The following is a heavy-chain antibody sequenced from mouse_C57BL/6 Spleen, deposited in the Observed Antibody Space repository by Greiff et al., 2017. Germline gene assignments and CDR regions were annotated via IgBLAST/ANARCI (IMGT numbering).Heavy chain of an antibody. CDR3: TTFYDEGDFDY. Sequence: EVQLQQSGAELVRPGASVKLSCTASGFNIKDDYMHWVKQRPEQGLEWIGWIDPENGDTEYASKFQGKATITADTSSNTAYLQLSSLTSEDTAVYYCTTFYDEGDFDYWGKGTTLTVSS. CDR1: GFNIKDDY. CDR2: IDPENGDT. D-gene: IGHD2-12*01. V-gene: IGHV14-4*01. J-gene: IGHJ2*01.